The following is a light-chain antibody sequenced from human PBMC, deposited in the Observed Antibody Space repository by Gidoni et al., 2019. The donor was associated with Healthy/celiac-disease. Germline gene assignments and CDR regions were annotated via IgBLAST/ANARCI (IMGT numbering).Light chain of an antibody. CDR3: QQYNSYRT. CDR1: PSISSW. CDR2: DAS. Sequence: DIQMTQSPSPLSASVGDRVTITCRASPSISSWLAWYQQKPVKAPKLLIYDASSLESGVPSRCSGSGSGTEFTLTISSLQPDDFATYYCQQYNSYRTFGQGTKVEIK. J-gene: IGKJ1*01. V-gene: IGKV1-5*01.